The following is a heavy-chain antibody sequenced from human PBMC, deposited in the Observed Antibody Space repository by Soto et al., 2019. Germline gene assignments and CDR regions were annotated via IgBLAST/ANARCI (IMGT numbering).Heavy chain of an antibody. CDR3: ARERQSGGDDSVTGQHEPVYFDY. CDR2: ISSSSSYI. J-gene: IGHJ4*02. Sequence: EVQLVESGGGLVKPGGSLRLSCAASGFTFSSYSMNWVRQAPGKGLEWVSSISSSSSYIYYANSVKGRFTISRDNAKNSLERLMNSLRDEDTALSYCARERQSGGDDSVTGQHEPVYFDYWGQGTLVTVSS. V-gene: IGHV3-21*01. D-gene: IGHD3-9*01. CDR1: GFTFSSYS.